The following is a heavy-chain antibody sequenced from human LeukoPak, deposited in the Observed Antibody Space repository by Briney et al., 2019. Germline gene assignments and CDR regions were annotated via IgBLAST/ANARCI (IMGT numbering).Heavy chain of an antibody. CDR1: GGSFSGYY. J-gene: IGHJ4*02. D-gene: IGHD3-22*01. CDR3: ARGPDYYDSSGYYRGFDY. Sequence: SETLSLTCAVYGGSFSGYYWSWIRQPPGKGLEWSGEINHSGSTNHNPSLKSRVTISVDTSKNQFSLKLSSVTAADTAVYYCARGPDYYDSSGYYRGFDYWGQGTLVTVSS. V-gene: IGHV4-34*01. CDR2: INHSGST.